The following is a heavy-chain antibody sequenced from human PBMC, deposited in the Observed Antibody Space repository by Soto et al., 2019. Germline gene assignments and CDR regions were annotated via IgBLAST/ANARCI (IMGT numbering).Heavy chain of an antibody. D-gene: IGHD3-3*01. Sequence: GASVKVSCKASGYTFTSYGISWVRQAPGQGLEWMGWISAYNGNTNYAQKLQGRVTMTTDTSTSTAYMELRSLRSDDTAVYYRARDRPLRFLEWLNYYGMDVWGQGTTVTVSS. CDR2: ISAYNGNT. CDR3: ARDRPLRFLEWLNYYGMDV. J-gene: IGHJ6*02. V-gene: IGHV1-18*01. CDR1: GYTFTSYG.